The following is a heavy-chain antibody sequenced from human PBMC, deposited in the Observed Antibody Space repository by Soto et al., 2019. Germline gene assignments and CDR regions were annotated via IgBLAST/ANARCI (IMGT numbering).Heavy chain of an antibody. D-gene: IGHD1-20*01. CDR2: IYYSGST. Sequence: PSETLSLTCTVSGGSISSYYWSWIRQPPGKGLEWIGYIYYSGSTKYNPSLKSRVTISVDTSKNQFSLKLSSVTAADTAVYYCARYKSNYYYGMDVWGQGTTVTVSS. V-gene: IGHV4-59*13. J-gene: IGHJ6*02. CDR3: ARYKSNYYYGMDV. CDR1: GGSISSYY.